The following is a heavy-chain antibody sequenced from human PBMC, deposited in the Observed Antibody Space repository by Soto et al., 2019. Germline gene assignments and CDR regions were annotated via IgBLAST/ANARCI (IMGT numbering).Heavy chain of an antibody. CDR3: ARARLLSGGSSFWFDP. CDR1: GHTFTNYG. D-gene: IGHD2-15*01. V-gene: IGHV1-18*01. CDR2: ISAYNGNT. Sequence: QVQLVQSGAEVKKPGASVKVSCKASGHTFTNYGVSWVRQAPGQGLEWMGWISAYNGNTNYAQKLQGRVTMTTDTSTRTAYVELRSLRSDVTAVYYCARARLLSGGSSFWFDPWGQGTLVTVSS. J-gene: IGHJ5*02.